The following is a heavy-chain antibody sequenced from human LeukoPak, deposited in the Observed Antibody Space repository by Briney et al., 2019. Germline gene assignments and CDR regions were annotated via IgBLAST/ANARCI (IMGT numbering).Heavy chain of an antibody. Sequence: GGFLRLSCAASGFTFSSYDMHWVRQATGKGLEWVSAIGTAGDTYYPGSVKGRFTISRENAKNSLYLQMNSLRAGDTAVYYCARARLTYDFWSGYFDYWGQGTLVTVSS. V-gene: IGHV3-13*01. D-gene: IGHD3-3*01. CDR2: IGTAGDT. CDR1: GFTFSSYD. CDR3: ARARLTYDFWSGYFDY. J-gene: IGHJ4*02.